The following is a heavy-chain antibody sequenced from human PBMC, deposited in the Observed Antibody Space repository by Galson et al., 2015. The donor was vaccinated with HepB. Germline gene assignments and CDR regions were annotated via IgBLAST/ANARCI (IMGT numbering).Heavy chain of an antibody. V-gene: IGHV3-23*01. CDR3: AKDRLEYSTAMDFHD. D-gene: IGHD2/OR15-2a*01. J-gene: IGHJ4*02. Sequence: SLRLSCAASGFTFRAYPMRWVRQAPGKGLEWVSGISGSGGTTYYADSVKGRFNISRDNSRNTVFLQMNSLGAEDTGVYYCAKDRLEYSTAMDFHDWGQGTLVTVSS. CDR1: GFTFRAYP. CDR2: ISGSGGTT.